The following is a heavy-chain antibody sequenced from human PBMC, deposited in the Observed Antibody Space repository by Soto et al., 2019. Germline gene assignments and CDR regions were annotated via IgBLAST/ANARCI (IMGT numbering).Heavy chain of an antibody. Sequence: SETLSLTCAVYGGSFSGYYWSWIRQPPGKGLEWIGEINHSGSTNYNPSLKSRVTISVDTSKNQFSLKLSSVTAADTAVYYCARGAYCSSTSCYYYYYGMDFWGQGTTVTVSS. CDR3: ARGAYCSSTSCYYYYYGMDF. D-gene: IGHD2-2*01. V-gene: IGHV4-34*01. CDR2: INHSGST. CDR1: GGSFSGYY. J-gene: IGHJ6*02.